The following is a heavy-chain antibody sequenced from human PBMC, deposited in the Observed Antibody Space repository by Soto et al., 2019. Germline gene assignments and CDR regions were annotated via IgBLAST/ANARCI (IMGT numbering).Heavy chain of an antibody. CDR2: IKSKTDGGTT. D-gene: IGHD2-8*01. V-gene: IGHV3-15*07. CDR1: GFTFSNAW. Sequence: EVQLVESGGGLVKPGGSLRLSCAASGFTFSNAWMNWVRQAPGKGLEWVGRIKSKTDGGTTDYAAPVKGRFTISRDDSKYPVYLQMNSLKTGDTAVYYCSMRDCTNGVFYKERDREAFDIWGQGTMVTVSS. CDR3: SMRDCTNGVFYKERDREAFDI. J-gene: IGHJ3*02.